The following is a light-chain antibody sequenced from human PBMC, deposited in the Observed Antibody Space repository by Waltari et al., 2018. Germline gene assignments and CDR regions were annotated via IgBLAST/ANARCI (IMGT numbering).Light chain of an antibody. Sequence: EIVMTQSPATLSVSPGERATLSCRASQTITDNLAWYQQKPGQAPRLLIYGASSRATGVPARFSGSGSGTDFTLTISSLQSDDFAIYYYQQYNTWPPLTFGGGTKVEIK. J-gene: IGKJ4*01. V-gene: IGKV3-15*01. CDR1: QTITDN. CDR2: GAS. CDR3: QQYNTWPPLT.